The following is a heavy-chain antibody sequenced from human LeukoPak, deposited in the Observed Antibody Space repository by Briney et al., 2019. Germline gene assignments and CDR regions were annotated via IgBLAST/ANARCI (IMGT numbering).Heavy chain of an antibody. CDR1: GGSISSYY. V-gene: IGHV4-59*13. Sequence: SETLSLTCTVSGGSISSYYWSWIRQPPGKGLGWIGYIYYSGSTNYNPSLKSRVTISVDTSKNQFSLKLSSVTAADTAVYYCARHLDGVDYWGQGTLVTVSS. CDR2: IYYSGST. CDR3: ARHLDGVDY. J-gene: IGHJ4*02.